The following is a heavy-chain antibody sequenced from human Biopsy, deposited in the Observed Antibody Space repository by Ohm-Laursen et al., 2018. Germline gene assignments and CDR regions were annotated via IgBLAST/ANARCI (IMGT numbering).Heavy chain of an antibody. D-gene: IGHD6-19*01. CDR2: INPSGGNT. Sequence: ASVTVSCKASGYIFTSYYIHWVRQAPGQGLEWIASINPSGGNTTYAQRFQGRLIMTRDTSTSSIYMELSSLRSEDTAIYFCARAVAGTGGVFDSWGQGTLVTVSS. CDR3: ARAVAGTGGVFDS. J-gene: IGHJ4*02. V-gene: IGHV1-46*01. CDR1: GYIFTSYY.